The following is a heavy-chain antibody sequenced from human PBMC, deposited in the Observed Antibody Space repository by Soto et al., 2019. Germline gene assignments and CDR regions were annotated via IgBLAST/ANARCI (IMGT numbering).Heavy chain of an antibody. V-gene: IGHV1-69*01. J-gene: IGHJ6*02. CDR1: GGTFNTYT. CDR2: IIPIFGTP. CDR3: ARERSVGYCITTTCPKPFYYYAMDV. D-gene: IGHD2-2*01. Sequence: QMQLVQSGAEVKKPGSSVKVSCKAFGGTFNTYTIDWVRQAPGQGLEWMGGIIPIFGTPDYAQKFQGRVIITADESTRTVSMELNSLRSDDTAVYYCARERSVGYCITTTCPKPFYYYAMDVWGQGTTVTVSS.